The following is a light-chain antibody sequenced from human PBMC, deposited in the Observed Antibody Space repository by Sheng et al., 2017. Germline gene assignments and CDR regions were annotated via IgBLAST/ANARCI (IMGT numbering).Light chain of an antibody. CDR1: SSDVGGYNY. J-gene: IGLJ3*02. CDR2: DVD. CDR3: CSYAGTSTWV. V-gene: IGLV2-11*01. Sequence: QSALTQPRSVSGSPGQSVTISCTGTSSDVGGYNYVSWYQQHPGKAPKLMIYDVDKRPSGVPDRFSGSKSGNTASLTISGLQAEDEADYYCCSYAGTSTWVFGVG.